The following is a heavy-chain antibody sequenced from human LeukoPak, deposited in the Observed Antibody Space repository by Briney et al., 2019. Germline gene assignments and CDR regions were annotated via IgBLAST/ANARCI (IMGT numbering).Heavy chain of an antibody. CDR3: ARGEYYYGLGSLFDY. V-gene: IGHV4-59*12. CDR1: GGSIRSYY. Sequence: PSETLSLTCTVSGGSIRSYYWNWMRQTPGKGLEWIGYIYYSGSTNNNPSLKSRVTISVDTSKNQFSLKLSSVTAADTAVYYCARGEYYYGLGSLFDYWGQGTLVTVSS. D-gene: IGHD3-10*01. J-gene: IGHJ4*02. CDR2: IYYSGST.